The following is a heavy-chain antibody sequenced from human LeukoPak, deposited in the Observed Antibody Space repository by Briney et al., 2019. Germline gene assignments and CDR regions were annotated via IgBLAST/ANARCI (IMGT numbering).Heavy chain of an antibody. J-gene: IGHJ5*02. Sequence: PSETLSLTCAVYGGSFSGYYWSWIRQPPGKGLEWIGEINHSGSTNYNPSLKSRVTISVDTSKNQFSLKLSSVTAADTPVYYCARRDTSSSSKWFDPWGQGTLVTVSS. CDR1: GGSFSGYY. CDR3: ARRDTSSSSKWFDP. V-gene: IGHV4-34*01. CDR2: INHSGST. D-gene: IGHD6-6*01.